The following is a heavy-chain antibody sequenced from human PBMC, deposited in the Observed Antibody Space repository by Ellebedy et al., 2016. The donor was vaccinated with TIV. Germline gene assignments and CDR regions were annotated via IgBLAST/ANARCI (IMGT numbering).Heavy chain of an antibody. CDR2: ISPDGSRK. CDR3: STLCLRDCLSRFDP. J-gene: IGHJ5*02. CDR1: GFTFSRYE. V-gene: IGHV3-30*04. D-gene: IGHD2-21*02. Sequence: PGGSLRLSCAASGFTFSRYEIHWLRQSAGKGLEWLAVISPDGSRKDYADSVQGRFIISRDNSENTLSLQMNYLRPEDTAVYYGSTLCLRDCLSRFDPWGQGTLVTVSS.